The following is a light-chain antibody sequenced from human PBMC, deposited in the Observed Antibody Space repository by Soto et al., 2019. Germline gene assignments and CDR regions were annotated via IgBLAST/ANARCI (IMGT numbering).Light chain of an antibody. Sequence: QSALTQPASVSGSPGQSITISCTGTSSDIGGYYYVSWYQHHPGKAPKLLMYQVTNRPSRVSNRFSGSKSGNTASLTISGLQADDEADYYCTSYSSSDIFYVFGTGTKV. J-gene: IGLJ1*01. CDR2: QVT. V-gene: IGLV2-14*01. CDR3: TSYSSSDIFYV. CDR1: SSDIGGYYY.